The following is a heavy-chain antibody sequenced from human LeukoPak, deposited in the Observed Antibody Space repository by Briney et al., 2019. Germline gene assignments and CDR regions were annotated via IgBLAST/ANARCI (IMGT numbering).Heavy chain of an antibody. V-gene: IGHV1-46*01. CDR1: GYSFTSHY. Sequence: ASVKVSCEASGYSFTSHYMHWVRQAPGQGLEWLGLINPTGSSTLYAQKFQGRVTMTRDMSTTTDYMELSSLRSDDTAVYYCARDNSVGDVAWWFDPWGQGTLVTVSS. J-gene: IGHJ5*02. CDR3: ARDNSVGDVAWWFDP. D-gene: IGHD1-26*01. CDR2: INPTGSST.